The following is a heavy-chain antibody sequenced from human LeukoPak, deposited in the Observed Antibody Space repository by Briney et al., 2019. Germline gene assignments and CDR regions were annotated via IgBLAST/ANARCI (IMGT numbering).Heavy chain of an antibody. CDR1: GYTFTSYY. D-gene: IGHD2-15*01. CDR3: ARGLSSAEGFDY. CDR2: INPSGGST. Sequence: ASVKVSCKASGYTFTSYYMHWVRQAPGQGLEWMGIINPSGGSTSYAQKFQGGVTMTRDMSTSTVYMELGSLRSEDTAVYYCARGLSSAEGFDYWGQGTLVTVSS. J-gene: IGHJ4*02. V-gene: IGHV1-46*01.